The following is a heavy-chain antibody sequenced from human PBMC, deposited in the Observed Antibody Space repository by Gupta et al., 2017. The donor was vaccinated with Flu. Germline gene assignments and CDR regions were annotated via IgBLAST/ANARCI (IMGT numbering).Heavy chain of an antibody. CDR1: GSTRLGSW. D-gene: IGHD6-13*01. Sequence: EGQPVESGGGLVQPGGSLKLSRAASGSTRLGSWMNWVRQAPGGGLEWLATMNKDGSEKYYVDSVKGRFAISRDNGKDSLYLQINNLRDEDTAVYYCANGGAWYADFWGQGIVVRVSS. CDR2: MNKDGSEK. V-gene: IGHV3-7*01. CDR3: ANGGAWYADF. J-gene: IGHJ4*02.